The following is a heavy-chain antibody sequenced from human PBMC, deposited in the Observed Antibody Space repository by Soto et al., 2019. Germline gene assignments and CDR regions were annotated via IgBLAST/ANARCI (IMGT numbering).Heavy chain of an antibody. J-gene: IGHJ4*02. Sequence: QVQLVQSGAEVKEPGSSVKVSCKASGGTFSSYAISWVRQAPGQGLEWMGGIIPIFGTANYAQKFQGRVAITADESTSPAYMQLRGLRSEDEAVYYWATLPTTVTTKDYWGQGTLVTVSS. D-gene: IGHD4-17*01. CDR2: IIPIFGTA. CDR1: GGTFSSYA. CDR3: ATLPTTVTTKDY. V-gene: IGHV1-69*12.